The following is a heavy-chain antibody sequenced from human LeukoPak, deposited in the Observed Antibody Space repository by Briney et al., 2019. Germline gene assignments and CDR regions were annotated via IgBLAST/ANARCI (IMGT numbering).Heavy chain of an antibody. CDR1: GFTFSRYA. Sequence: PGGSLRFFCAASGFTFSRYAMHWIRQPPGKALEWVTVKSYDGSNKYYADSGKGRFTISRDNSKNTLYLQMNSLRAEDTVFFYKQKTAYEILTGYYNGRWFDPWGQGTLVTVSS. D-gene: IGHD3-9*01. J-gene: IGHJ5*02. V-gene: IGHV3-30*04. CDR3: QKTAYEILTGYYNGRWFDP. CDR2: KSYDGSNK.